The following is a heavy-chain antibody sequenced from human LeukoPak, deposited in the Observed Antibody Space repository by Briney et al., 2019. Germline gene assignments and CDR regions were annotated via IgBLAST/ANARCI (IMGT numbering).Heavy chain of an antibody. Sequence: PSETLSLTXTVSGGSISSSSYYWGWIRQPPGKGLEWIGCIYYSGSTYYNPSLKSRVTISVDTSKNQFTLKLSSVTAADTAVYYCARRVTSFGVVNTYRLFDYWGQGTLVTVSS. J-gene: IGHJ4*02. V-gene: IGHV4-39*01. CDR3: ARRVTSFGVVNTYRLFDY. CDR1: GGSISSSSYY. D-gene: IGHD3-3*01. CDR2: IYYSGST.